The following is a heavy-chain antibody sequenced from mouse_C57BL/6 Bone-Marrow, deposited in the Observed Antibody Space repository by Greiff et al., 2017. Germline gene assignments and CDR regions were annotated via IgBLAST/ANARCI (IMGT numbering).Heavy chain of an antibody. V-gene: IGHV1-63*01. CDR1: GYTFTNYW. D-gene: IGHD3-2*02. J-gene: IGHJ2*01. CDR3: AREGDSSGYGNY. CDR2: IYPGGGYT. Sequence: VQLQQSGAELVRPGTSVQMSCKASGYTFTNYWIGWAKQRPGHGLEWIGDIYPGGGYTNYNEKFKGKATLTADKSSSTAYMQFSSLTSEDSAIYYCAREGDSSGYGNYWGQGTTLTVSS.